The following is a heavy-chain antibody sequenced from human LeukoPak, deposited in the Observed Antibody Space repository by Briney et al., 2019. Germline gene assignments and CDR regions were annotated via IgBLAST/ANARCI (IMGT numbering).Heavy chain of an antibody. CDR1: GFTSSSYW. D-gene: IGHD5-24*01. Sequence: GGSLRLSCAGSGFTSSSYWMHWVRQAPGKGLVWVSRIHSDGRITTYADSVKGRFTISKDTARNTLYLQMNTLRVEDTAVYYCARAQDTYNSLYFDYWGQGALVTVSS. J-gene: IGHJ4*02. V-gene: IGHV3-74*01. CDR2: IHSDGRIT. CDR3: ARAQDTYNSLYFDY.